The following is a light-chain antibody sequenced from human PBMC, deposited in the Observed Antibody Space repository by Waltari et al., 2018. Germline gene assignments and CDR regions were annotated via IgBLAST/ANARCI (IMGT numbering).Light chain of an antibody. CDR2: DVS. J-gene: IGLJ2*01. V-gene: IGLV2-14*03. CDR3: SSYTSSSPVV. CDR1: SSDVGGYNY. Sequence: QSALTQPASVSGSPGQSITISCTGTSSDVGGYNYVSWYQQHPGKAPKLMIYDVSNRPSGCSNRFSGSKSGNTASLTISGLQAEDEADYYCSSYTSSSPVVFGGGTKLTVL.